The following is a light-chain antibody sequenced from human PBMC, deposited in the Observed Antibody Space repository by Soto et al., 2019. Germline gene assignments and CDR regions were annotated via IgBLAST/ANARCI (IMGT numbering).Light chain of an antibody. Sequence: LTHPPSASGTPGQRVTLSCSGSSPNIGSNYVYWYQQLPGTAPKLLIYRNNQRPSGVPDRFSGSKSGTSASLAISGLRSEDEADYYCAAWDDSLSGSYVFGTGTKVTVL. J-gene: IGLJ1*01. CDR1: SPNIGSNY. CDR3: AAWDDSLSGSYV. CDR2: RNN. V-gene: IGLV1-47*01.